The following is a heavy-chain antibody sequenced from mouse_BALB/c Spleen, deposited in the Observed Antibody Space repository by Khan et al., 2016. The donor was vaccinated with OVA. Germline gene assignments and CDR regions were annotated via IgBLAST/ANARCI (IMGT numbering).Heavy chain of an antibody. CDR3: AREDLSYEYDGVYYAMDY. CDR2: INTYTGEP. Sequence: QIQLVQSGPELKKPGETVKISCKASGYTFTNYGMNWVKQAPGKGLKWMGWINTYTGEPTYADDFKGRFAFSLETSASTAYLQINNHKIEDMATYCCAREDLSYEYDGVYYAMDYWGQGTSVTVSS. J-gene: IGHJ4*01. V-gene: IGHV9-1*02. D-gene: IGHD2-4*01. CDR1: GYTFTNYG.